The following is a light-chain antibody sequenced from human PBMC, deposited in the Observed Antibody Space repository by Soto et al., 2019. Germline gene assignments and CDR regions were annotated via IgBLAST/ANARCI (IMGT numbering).Light chain of an antibody. CDR1: SSNIGTNT. V-gene: IGLV1-44*01. Sequence: QSVLTQPPSASGTPGQRVTISCSGSSSNIGTNTVNWYLQLPGTAPKLLMYNNNQRPSGVPERFSGSKSGTSASLAIGGLQSEDEADYYCAAWDDSLDGFYVLGSGTKVTVL. J-gene: IGLJ1*01. CDR2: NNN. CDR3: AAWDDSLDGFYV.